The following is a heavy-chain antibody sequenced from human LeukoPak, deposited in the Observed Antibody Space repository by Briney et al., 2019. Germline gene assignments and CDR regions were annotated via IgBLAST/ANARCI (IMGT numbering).Heavy chain of an antibody. D-gene: IGHD6-19*01. J-gene: IGHJ4*02. V-gene: IGHV1-8*01. CDR1: GYTFTSYD. CDR2: MNPNSGNT. Sequence: ASVKVSCKASGYTFTSYDINWVRQATGQGLEWMGWMNPNSGNTGYAQKFQGRVTMTRNTSISTAYMELSSLRSEDTAVYYCARPIRAVAGWGFDYWGQGTLVTVSS. CDR3: ARPIRAVAGWGFDY.